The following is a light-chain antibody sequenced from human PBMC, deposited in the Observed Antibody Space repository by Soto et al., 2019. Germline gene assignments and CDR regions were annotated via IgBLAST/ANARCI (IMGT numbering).Light chain of an antibody. CDR3: QQYKDWPPYT. V-gene: IGKV3-15*01. J-gene: IGKJ2*01. CDR2: GAT. Sequence: EILMTQSQDTLSVSLGERATLSCRASQSISSNLAWYQQKPGQAPRLLIYGATTRATGVPARFSGGRSGTEFTLTISSLQSEDFAVYYCQQYKDWPPYTFGQGIKLEIK. CDR1: QSISSN.